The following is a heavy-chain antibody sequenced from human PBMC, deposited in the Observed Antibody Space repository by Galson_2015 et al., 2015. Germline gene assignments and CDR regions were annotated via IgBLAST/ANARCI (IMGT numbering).Heavy chain of an antibody. Sequence: SVKVSCKASGYTFTSYAMHWVRQAPGQRLEWMGWINAGNGNTKYSQKFQGRVTITRDTSASTAYMELSSLRSEDTAVYYCARKEWELLMPFDYWGQGTLVTVSS. J-gene: IGHJ4*02. CDR3: ARKEWELLMPFDY. CDR1: GYTFTSYA. CDR2: INAGNGNT. D-gene: IGHD1-26*01. V-gene: IGHV1-3*01.